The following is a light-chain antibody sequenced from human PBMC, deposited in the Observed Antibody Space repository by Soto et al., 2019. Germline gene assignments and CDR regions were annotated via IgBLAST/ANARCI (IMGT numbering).Light chain of an antibody. CDR2: EVS. V-gene: IGLV2-23*02. Sequence: LTQPPSVSGSPGQSITISCTGTSSDVGSYNLVSWYQQHPGKAPKLMIYEVSKRPSGVSNRFSGSKSGNTASLTISGLQAEDEADYYCCSYAGSSTPYVFGTGTKLTVL. CDR3: CSYAGSSTPYV. J-gene: IGLJ1*01. CDR1: SSDVGSYNL.